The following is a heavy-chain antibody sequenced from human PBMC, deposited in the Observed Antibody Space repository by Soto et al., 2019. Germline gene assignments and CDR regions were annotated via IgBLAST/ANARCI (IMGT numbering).Heavy chain of an antibody. CDR3: AKAKGSSWYSALDI. J-gene: IGHJ3*02. CDR1: GFTFSSYA. Sequence: GGSLRLSCAASGFTFSSYAMSCVRQAPGKGLEWVSVISGSGGSTFYTDSVKGRFTISRDNSKNTLYLQMNSLRAEDTAVYYCAKAKGSSWYSALDIWGQGTMVTVSS. V-gene: IGHV3-23*01. D-gene: IGHD6-13*01. CDR2: ISGSGGST.